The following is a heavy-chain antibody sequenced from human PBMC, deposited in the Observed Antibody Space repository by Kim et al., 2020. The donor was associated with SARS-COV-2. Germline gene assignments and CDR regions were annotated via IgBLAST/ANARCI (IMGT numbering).Heavy chain of an antibody. D-gene: IGHD4-4*01. V-gene: IGHV3-7*01. Sequence: VDSLKGRFTTSRDTAKNSLYLQMNSLRAEDTAVYYCARLRVQYPDNWFDPWGQGTLVTVSS. CDR3: ARLRVQYPDNWFDP. J-gene: IGHJ5*02.